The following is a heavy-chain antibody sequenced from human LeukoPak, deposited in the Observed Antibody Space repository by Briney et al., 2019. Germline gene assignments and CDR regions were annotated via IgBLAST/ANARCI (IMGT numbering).Heavy chain of an antibody. D-gene: IGHD3-10*01. CDR1: GGSFSGYY. J-gene: IGHJ6*03. Sequence: PSETLSLTCVVYGGSFSGYYWSWIRQPPGKGLEWIGEINYSGSISYNPSLKTRVTISVDTSKNQFSLKLSSVTAADTAVYYCARVSITMVRGVIGFYYYYYMDVWGKGTTVTVSS. CDR3: ARVSITMVRGVIGFYYYYYMDV. CDR2: INYSGSI. V-gene: IGHV4-34*01.